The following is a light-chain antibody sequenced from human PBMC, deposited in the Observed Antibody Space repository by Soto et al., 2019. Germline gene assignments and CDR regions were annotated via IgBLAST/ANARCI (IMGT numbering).Light chain of an antibody. CDR1: LTVATN. Sequence: EIVMTQSPVTLSMSPGETATLSCRASLTVATNVAWYQQTPGQAPRLLIYDASARATGIPDRFSGSGFGTEFTLTITSLQSEDFALYYCQQYNNWPPPCTFGQGTKVDI. CDR3: QQYNNWPPPCT. J-gene: IGKJ1*01. CDR2: DAS. V-gene: IGKV3-15*01.